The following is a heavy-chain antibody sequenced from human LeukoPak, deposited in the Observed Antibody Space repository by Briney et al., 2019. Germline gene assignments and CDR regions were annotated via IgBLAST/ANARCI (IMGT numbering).Heavy chain of an antibody. CDR1: GGSISTSNYY. CDR3: ARAPDDYGDYLGYFDY. J-gene: IGHJ4*02. V-gene: IGHV4-61*02. CDR2: IHTRGST. D-gene: IGHD4-17*01. Sequence: SETLSLTCTVSGGSISTSNYYWGWVRQPPGKGLEWIGRIHTRGSTNYSPSLKSRVTISVDTSKNQFSLRLSSVTAADTAVYYCARAPDDYGDYLGYFDYWGQGTLVTVSS.